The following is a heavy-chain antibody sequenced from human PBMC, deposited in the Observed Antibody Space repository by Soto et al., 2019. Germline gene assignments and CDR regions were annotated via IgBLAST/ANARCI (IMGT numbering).Heavy chain of an antibody. D-gene: IGHD3-3*01. J-gene: IGHJ3*02. CDR1: GGSISSGDYY. Sequence: SETLSLTCTVSGGSISSGDYYWSWIRQPPGKGLEWIGYIYYSGSTYYNPSLKSRVTISVDTSKNQFSLKLSSVTAADTAVYYCARDPTIFGVVHDAFDIWGQGTMVTVSS. CDR2: IYYSGST. V-gene: IGHV4-30-4*01. CDR3: ARDPTIFGVVHDAFDI.